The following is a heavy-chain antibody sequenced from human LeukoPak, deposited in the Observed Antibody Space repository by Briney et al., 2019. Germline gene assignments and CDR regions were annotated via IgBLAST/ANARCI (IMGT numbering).Heavy chain of an antibody. J-gene: IGHJ4*02. CDR2: ISPNGIT. D-gene: IGHD1-26*01. CDR3: AKSGGYGLIDY. CDR1: GYAINIDYS. Sequence: SETLSLTCFVSGYAINIDYSWGWIRQSPGKGLEWIGVISPNGITYYNPSLRGRVTISEDTSKNQFSLKLRSMTATDTAMYYCAKSGGYGLIDYWGQGTLVTVSS. V-gene: IGHV4-38-2*01.